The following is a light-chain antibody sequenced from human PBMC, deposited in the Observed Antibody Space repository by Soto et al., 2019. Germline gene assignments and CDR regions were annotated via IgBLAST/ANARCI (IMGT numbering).Light chain of an antibody. CDR3: QQDGSSGT. Sequence: EIVLTQSPGTLSLSPGERATLSCRASQSVSNNYLAWYQQKPGQATSLLIYGASNSATGIPGRFSGSAARTYFPPTISRLEAEVVAVYYCQQDGSSGTFGQGTKVDIK. V-gene: IGKV3-20*01. CDR2: GAS. J-gene: IGKJ1*01. CDR1: QSVSNNY.